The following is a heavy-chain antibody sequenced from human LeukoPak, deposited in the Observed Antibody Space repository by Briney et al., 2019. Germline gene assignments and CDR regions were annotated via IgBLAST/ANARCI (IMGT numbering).Heavy chain of an antibody. J-gene: IGHJ6*02. Sequence: ASVKVSCKASGYTFTSYDINWVRQAPGQGLEWMGWMNPNSGNTGYAQKFQGRVTMTRNTSISTAYMELSSLRSEDTAVYYCARAERDYYGSGSPYLGMDVWGQGTTVTVSS. CDR1: GYTFTSYD. CDR2: MNPNSGNT. V-gene: IGHV1-8*01. CDR3: ARAERDYYGSGSPYLGMDV. D-gene: IGHD3-10*01.